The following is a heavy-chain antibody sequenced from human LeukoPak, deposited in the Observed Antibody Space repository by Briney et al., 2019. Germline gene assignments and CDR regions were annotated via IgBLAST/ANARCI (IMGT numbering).Heavy chain of an antibody. CDR1: GYTFSDFY. D-gene: IGHD2-2*01. J-gene: IGHJ4*02. Sequence: ASVKVSCKASGYTFSDFYIHWVRQAPGQGLEWMGWISAYNGNTNYAQKLQGRVTMTTDTSTSTAYMELRSLRSDDTAVYYCARDPILGGSTTDIVVVPAASHFDYWGQGTLVTVSS. CDR2: ISAYNGNT. CDR3: ARDPILGGSTTDIVVVPAASHFDY. V-gene: IGHV1-18*04.